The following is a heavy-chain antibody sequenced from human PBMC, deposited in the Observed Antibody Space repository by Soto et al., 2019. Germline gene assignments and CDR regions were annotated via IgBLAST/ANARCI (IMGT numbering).Heavy chain of an antibody. CDR3: ARGDDYGGNYFDY. J-gene: IGHJ4*02. V-gene: IGHV1-18*01. D-gene: IGHD4-17*01. Sequence: QVQLVQSGAEVKKPGASVKVSCKASGYTFNSYGLIWVRLAPGQGLEWMGWISAYNGDTNYAQKLEGRVTMTTDTSTSTVYMELRSLRSDDTAVYYCARGDDYGGNYFDYWGQGILVTVSS. CDR2: ISAYNGDT. CDR1: GYTFNSYG.